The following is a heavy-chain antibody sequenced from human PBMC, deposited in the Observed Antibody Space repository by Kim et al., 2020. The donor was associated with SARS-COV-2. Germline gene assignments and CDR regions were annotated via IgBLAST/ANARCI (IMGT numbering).Heavy chain of an antibody. CDR3: AKDQGGYGGNSENYGMDV. D-gene: IGHD4-17*01. CDR2: ISYDGSNK. CDR1: GFTFSSYG. J-gene: IGHJ6*02. Sequence: GGSLRLSCAASGFTFSSYGMHWVRQAPGKGLEWVAVISYDGSNKYYADSVKGRFTISRDNSKNTLYLQMNSLRAEDTAVYYCAKDQGGYGGNSENYGMDVWGQGTTVTVSS. V-gene: IGHV3-30*18.